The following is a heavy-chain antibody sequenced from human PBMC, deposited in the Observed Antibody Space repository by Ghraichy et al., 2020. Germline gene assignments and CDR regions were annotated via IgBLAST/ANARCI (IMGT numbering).Heavy chain of an antibody. CDR2: VRNKANSYTT. D-gene: IGHD6-13*01. CDR3: VRVYSSNLDHFDY. CDR1: GFTFSDHY. J-gene: IGHJ4*02. Sequence: GGSLRLSCVASGFTFSDHYMDWVRQAPGKGLEWVGRVRNKANSYTTEYAASVKGRFTISRDDSKSSLYLQMKSLKTEDAAMYYCVRVYSSNLDHFDYWGQGTLVTVSS. V-gene: IGHV3-72*01.